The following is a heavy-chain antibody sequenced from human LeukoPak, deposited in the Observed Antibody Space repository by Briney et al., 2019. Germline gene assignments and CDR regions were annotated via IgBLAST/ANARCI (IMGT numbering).Heavy chain of an antibody. CDR1: GFTFSSYA. Sequence: GGSLRLSCAASGFTFSSYAMSWVRQAPGKGLEWVSTISGSGGITYYADSVKGRFTISRDNSKNTLSLQMNSLRADDTAVYYCARGYCSSINCYAFDIWGQGTMVTVSS. CDR2: ISGSGGIT. D-gene: IGHD2-2*01. V-gene: IGHV3-23*01. CDR3: ARGYCSSINCYAFDI. J-gene: IGHJ3*02.